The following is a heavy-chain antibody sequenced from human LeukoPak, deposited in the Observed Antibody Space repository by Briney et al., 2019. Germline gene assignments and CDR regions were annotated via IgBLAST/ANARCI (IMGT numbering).Heavy chain of an antibody. J-gene: IGHJ4*02. V-gene: IGHV4-39*01. CDR2: IYYSGST. Sequence: PSETLSLTCTVSGGSISSGSYDWGWIRQPPGEGLEWIGSIYYSGSTYYNPSLKSRVTISVDTSKNQFSLKLSSVTAADTAVYYCARQGGDSSGLYFDYWGQGTLVTVSS. CDR3: ARQGGDSSGLYFDY. CDR1: GGSISSGSYD. D-gene: IGHD3-22*01.